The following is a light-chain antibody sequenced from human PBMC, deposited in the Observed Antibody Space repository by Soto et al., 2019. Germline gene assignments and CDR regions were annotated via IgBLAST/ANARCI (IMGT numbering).Light chain of an antibody. V-gene: IGKV4-1*01. CDR2: KAS. J-gene: IGKJ1*01. CDR1: QSVLFTSTNKNY. Sequence: DIVMTQSPDSLAVSLGERATIHCEFIQSVLFTSTNKNYLAWYQHKPGQPPKLLLIYKASTLKSGVPSRFSGSGSGTEFTLTISSLEPEEFAVFYCQKYGNSPQTFGKGTKVDIK. CDR3: QKYGNSPQT.